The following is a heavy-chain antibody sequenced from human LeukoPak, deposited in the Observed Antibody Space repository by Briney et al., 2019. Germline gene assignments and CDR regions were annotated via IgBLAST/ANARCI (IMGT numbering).Heavy chain of an antibody. CDR1: GGSISSSSYY. V-gene: IGHV4-39*07. D-gene: IGHD3-10*01. Sequence: SETLSLTCTVSGGSISSSSYYWGWICQPPGKGLEWIGSIYYSGSTYYNPSLKSRVTISVDTSKNQFSLKLSSVTAADTAVYYCARDPITMVRGQPIPYWFDPWDQGTLVTVSS. J-gene: IGHJ5*02. CDR3: ARDPITMVRGQPIPYWFDP. CDR2: IYYSGST.